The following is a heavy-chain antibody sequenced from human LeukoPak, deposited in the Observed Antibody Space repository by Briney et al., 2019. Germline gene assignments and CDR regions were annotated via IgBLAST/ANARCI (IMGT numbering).Heavy chain of an antibody. CDR1: GFTFSSYW. CDR3: ATGRIAAAPGY. Sequence: GGSLRLSCAASGFTFSSYWMSWVRQAPGKGLEWVTNIKQDGSEKYYVDSVKGPFTISRDNAKNSLYLQMNSLRSDDTAVYYCATGRIAAAPGYWGQGTLVTVSS. D-gene: IGHD6-13*01. V-gene: IGHV3-7*03. CDR2: IKQDGSEK. J-gene: IGHJ4*02.